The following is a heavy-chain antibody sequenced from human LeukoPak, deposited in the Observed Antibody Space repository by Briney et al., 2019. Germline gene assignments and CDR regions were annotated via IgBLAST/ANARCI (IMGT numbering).Heavy chain of an antibody. CDR1: GGSLSSGVYY. CDR2: IYYSGST. Sequence: SQTLSLTCTVSGGSLSSGVYYWSWIRQPPGKGLEWIGYIYYSGSTYYNPSLKSRVTISVDTSKNQFSLKLSSVTAADTAVYYCARGEGGAAAGLFDYWGQGTLVTVSS. CDR3: ARGEGGAAAGLFDY. J-gene: IGHJ4*02. V-gene: IGHV4-30-4*01. D-gene: IGHD6-13*01.